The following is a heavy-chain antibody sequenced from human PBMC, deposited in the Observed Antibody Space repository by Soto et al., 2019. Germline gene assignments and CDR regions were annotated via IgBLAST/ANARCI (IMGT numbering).Heavy chain of an antibody. D-gene: IGHD3-22*01. CDR1: GFTFSNYA. V-gene: IGHV3-23*01. J-gene: IGHJ5*02. CDR3: AKSGDHSSGYTIGWLDP. CDR2: VSGSGGST. Sequence: PGGSLRLSCAASGFTFSNYAMSWVRQAPGKGLEWVSSVSGSGGSTFYADSVKGRFTISRDNSKNTLFLQMNSLRADDTAVYYCAKSGDHSSGYTIGWLDPWGQGTLVTVSS.